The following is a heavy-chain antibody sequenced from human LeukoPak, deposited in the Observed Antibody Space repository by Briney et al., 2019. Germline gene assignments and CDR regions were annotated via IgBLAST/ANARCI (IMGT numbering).Heavy chain of an antibody. D-gene: IGHD1-1*01. CDR1: GGTFSSYA. J-gene: IGHJ3*02. V-gene: IGHV1-69*04. CDR3: AGETQLERRGAFDI. CDR2: IIPIFGIA. Sequence: SVKVSCKASGGTFSSYAISWVRQAPGQGLEWMGRIIPIFGIANYAQKFQGRVTITADKSTSTAYMELSSLRSEDTAVYYCAGETQLERRGAFDIWGQGTMVTVSS.